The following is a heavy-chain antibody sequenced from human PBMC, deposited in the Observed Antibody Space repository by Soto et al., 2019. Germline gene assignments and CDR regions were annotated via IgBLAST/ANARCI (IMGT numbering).Heavy chain of an antibody. D-gene: IGHD3-16*01. CDR1: GYSFTRYG. J-gene: IGHJ6*02. CDR3: ALVDVYVTPSPQDV. Sequence: QVQLVQSRAEVKNPGASVKVSCKASGYSFTRYGIAWARQAPGQGLERMGWINTYNGNTNYAQNLQGRVTLTTDTSTSTAYMELTSLRSNDTAIYYCALVDVYVTPSPQDVWGQGTTVIVSS. CDR2: INTYNGNT. V-gene: IGHV1-18*01.